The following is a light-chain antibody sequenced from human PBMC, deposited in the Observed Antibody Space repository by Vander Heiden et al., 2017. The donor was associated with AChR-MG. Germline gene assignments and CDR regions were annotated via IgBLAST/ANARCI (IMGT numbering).Light chain of an antibody. CDR1: KIGSKS. Sequence: SYVLTQPPSVSVAPGQTARITCGGNKIGSKSVHWYLQKPGQAPVLVVYDDTDRPSGIPERFSGSNSGNTATLTITRVEAGDEADFYCQVWDSDSDYYVFGTGTKVTVL. CDR3: QVWDSDSDYYV. J-gene: IGLJ1*01. CDR2: DDT. V-gene: IGLV3-21*02.